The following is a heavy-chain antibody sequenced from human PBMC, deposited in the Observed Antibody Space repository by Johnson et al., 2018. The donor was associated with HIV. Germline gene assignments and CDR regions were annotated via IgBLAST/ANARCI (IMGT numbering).Heavy chain of an antibody. Sequence: VQLVESGGGLVQPGGSLRLSCAASGLTFSSYWMSWVRQAPGKGLEWVSSITSNSGTTYYADSAKGRFTISRDNSKNTLSLQMTSLRAEDTALYYCAKPLWIYCGADCYYGAFDIWGHGTMVTVSS. CDR2: ITSNSGTT. V-gene: IGHV3-23*04. CDR1: GLTFSSYW. J-gene: IGHJ3*02. D-gene: IGHD2-21*02. CDR3: AKPLWIYCGADCYYGAFDI.